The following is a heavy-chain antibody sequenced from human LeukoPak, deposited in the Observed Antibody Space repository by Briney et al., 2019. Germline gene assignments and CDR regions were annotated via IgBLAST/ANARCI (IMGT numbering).Heavy chain of an antibody. V-gene: IGHV4-34*01. CDR2: INDSGRT. CDR1: GASINSYH. Sequence: SETLSLTCTVSGASINSYHWSWIRQPPGRGLEWIGEINDSGRTNYNPSLMSRVTVSVDTSKNQFSLRLTSVTATDTAVYYCARRWNYGRNYYIDVWGNGATASVSS. J-gene: IGHJ6*03. D-gene: IGHD1-7*01. CDR3: ARRWNYGRNYYIDV.